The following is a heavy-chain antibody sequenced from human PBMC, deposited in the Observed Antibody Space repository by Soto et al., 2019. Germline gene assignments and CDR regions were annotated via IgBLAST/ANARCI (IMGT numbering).Heavy chain of an antibody. CDR1: GGTFSSYA. V-gene: IGHV1-69*06. J-gene: IGHJ6*02. Sequence: QVQLVHSGAEVEKPGSSVKVSCRASGGTFSSYAIYWVRQAPGHGRVWMGGIIPLHGATNYAQKFRDRVKITADKATCTADMELSSRASADTAIYFCARAAGGVGPTYIFYYYGMDVWGQGTTVTV. CDR3: ARAAGGVGPTYIFYYYGMDV. D-gene: IGHD3-3*01. CDR2: IIPLHGAT.